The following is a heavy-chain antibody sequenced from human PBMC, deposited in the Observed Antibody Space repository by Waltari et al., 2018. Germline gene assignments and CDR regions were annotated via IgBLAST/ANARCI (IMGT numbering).Heavy chain of an antibody. CDR2: IYSGGST. CDR3: AGHGDYFDY. CDR1: GFSVRRTN. D-gene: IGHD4-17*01. Sequence: EVQLVETGGGLIQPGGSLRLSCAASGFSVRRTNMGWVRQAPGKGLEWVSVIYSGGSTYYADSVKGRFTISRDNSKNTLYLQMNSLRAEDTAVYYCAGHGDYFDYWGQGTLVTVSS. V-gene: IGHV3-53*02. J-gene: IGHJ4*02.